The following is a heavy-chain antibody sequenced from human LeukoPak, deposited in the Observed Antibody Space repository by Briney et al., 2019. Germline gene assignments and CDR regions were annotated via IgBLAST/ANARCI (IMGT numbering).Heavy chain of an antibody. D-gene: IGHD6-13*01. Sequence: SETLSLTCTVSGDSISNYFWSWIRQPPGKGLEWIGRIYTSGSTNYNPSLKSRVTMSVDTSKNQFSLKLSSVTAADTAVYYCARLGLAAAAAFDYWGQGTLVTVFS. J-gene: IGHJ4*02. CDR3: ARLGLAAAAAFDY. CDR2: IYTSGST. CDR1: GDSISNYF. V-gene: IGHV4-4*07.